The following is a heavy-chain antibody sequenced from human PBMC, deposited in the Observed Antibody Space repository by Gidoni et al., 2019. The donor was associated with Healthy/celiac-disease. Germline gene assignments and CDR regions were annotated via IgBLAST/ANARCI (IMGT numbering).Heavy chain of an antibody. D-gene: IGHD3-10*01. J-gene: IGHJ4*02. V-gene: IGHV1-8*01. CDR2: MNPNSGNT. Sequence: QVQLVQSGAEVKKPGASVKVSCKASGYTFPSYDINWVRQATGQGLEWTGWMNPNSGNTGYAQKFQGRVTMTRNTSISTAYMELSSLRSEDTAVYYCARNGVDDDYYDSPGDYWGQGTLVTVSS. CDR1: GYTFPSYD. CDR3: ARNGVDDDYYDSPGDY.